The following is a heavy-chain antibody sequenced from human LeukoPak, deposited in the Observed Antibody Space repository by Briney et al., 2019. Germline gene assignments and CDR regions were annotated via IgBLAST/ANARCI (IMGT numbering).Heavy chain of an antibody. Sequence: GGSLRLSCAASGFTFSSYGMHWVRQAPGKGLEWVAVIWYDGSNKYYADSVKGRFTISKDNAKSTVYLQMNNLRVEDTAVYYCVSFYETYWGRGTLVTVSS. CDR3: VSFYETY. J-gene: IGHJ4*02. V-gene: IGHV3-33*03. CDR1: GFTFSSYG. CDR2: IWYDGSNK. D-gene: IGHD2-2*01.